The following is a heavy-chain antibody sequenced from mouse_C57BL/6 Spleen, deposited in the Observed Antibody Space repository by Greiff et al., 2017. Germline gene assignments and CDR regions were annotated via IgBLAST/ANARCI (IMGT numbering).Heavy chain of an antibody. CDR3: ARDGIYYDSAWFAY. V-gene: IGHV5-4*01. Sequence: EVQGVESGGGLVKPGGSLKLSCAASGFTFSSYAMSWVRQTPEKRLEWVATISDGGSYTYYPDNVKGRFTISRDNAKNNLYLQMSHLKSEDTAMYYCARDGIYYDSAWFAYWGQGTLVTVSA. CDR1: GFTFSSYA. CDR2: ISDGGSYT. D-gene: IGHD2-4*01. J-gene: IGHJ3*01.